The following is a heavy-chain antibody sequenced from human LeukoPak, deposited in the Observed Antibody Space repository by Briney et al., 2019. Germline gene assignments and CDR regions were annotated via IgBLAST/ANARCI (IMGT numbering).Heavy chain of an antibody. CDR3: ARAADYYDSSGDAFDI. D-gene: IGHD3-22*01. CDR1: GGSISSYY. J-gene: IGHJ3*02. CDR2: IYTSGST. V-gene: IGHV4-4*07. Sequence: SETLSLTCTVSGGSISSYYWSWIRQPPGKGLEWIGRIYTSGSTNYNPSLKSRVTMSVDTSKNQFSLKLSSVTAADTAVYYCARAADYYDSSGDAFDIWGQGTMVTVSS.